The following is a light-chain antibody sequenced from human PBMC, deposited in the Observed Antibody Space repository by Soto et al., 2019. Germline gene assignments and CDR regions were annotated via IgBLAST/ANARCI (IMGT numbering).Light chain of an antibody. J-gene: IGKJ2*01. Sequence: DIQLTQSPSFLSASVGGRVTITCRASQGISSYLAWYQQKPGKAPNLLIYSASTLQSGVPSRFSGGGSGTEFTLTISSLQPEDFATYYCQQINSYPYTFGQGTKLEIK. CDR2: SAS. CDR3: QQINSYPYT. V-gene: IGKV1-9*01. CDR1: QGISSY.